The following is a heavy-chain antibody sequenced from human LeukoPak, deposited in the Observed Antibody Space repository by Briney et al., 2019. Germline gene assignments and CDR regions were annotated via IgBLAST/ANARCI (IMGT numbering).Heavy chain of an antibody. V-gene: IGHV3-23*01. J-gene: IGHJ4*02. CDR3: ATDVYYSSGWRFVY. CDR1: GFTFSSYA. Sequence: GGSLRLSCAASGFTFSSYAMSWVRQAPGKGLEWVSAISGSGGSTYYADSVKGRFTISRDNSKNTLYLQMNSLRAEDTAVYYCATDVYYSSGWRFVYWGQGTLVTVSS. D-gene: IGHD6-19*01. CDR2: ISGSGGST.